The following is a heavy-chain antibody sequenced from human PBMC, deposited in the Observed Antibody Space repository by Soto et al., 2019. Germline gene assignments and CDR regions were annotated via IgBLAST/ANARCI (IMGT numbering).Heavy chain of an antibody. J-gene: IGHJ4*02. V-gene: IGHV3-33*01. Sequence: QVQLVESGGGVVQPGRSLRLSCAASGFIFSSYGMHWVRQAPGKGLEWVAVIWYDGSNKYYADSVKGRFTISRDNSKNTLYLQMNSLRAEDTAVYYCVREAMQVFDYWGQGSLVTVSS. CDR3: VREAMQVFDY. CDR2: IWYDGSNK. CDR1: GFIFSSYG.